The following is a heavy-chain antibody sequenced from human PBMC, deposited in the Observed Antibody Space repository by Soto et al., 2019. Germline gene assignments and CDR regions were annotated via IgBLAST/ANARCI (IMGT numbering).Heavy chain of an antibody. CDR3: AYSSTPFDY. Sequence: GGSLRLSCAASGFTVSSNYMSWVRQAPGKGLEWVSNIQRFGSYSWQIDPVQGRFTISRDNSKNTLYLQMNSLRAGDTAVYYCAYSSTPFDYWGQGTLVTVSS. J-gene: IGHJ4*02. CDR2: IQRFGSYS. V-gene: IGHV3-23*05. CDR1: GFTVSSNY. D-gene: IGHD6-13*01.